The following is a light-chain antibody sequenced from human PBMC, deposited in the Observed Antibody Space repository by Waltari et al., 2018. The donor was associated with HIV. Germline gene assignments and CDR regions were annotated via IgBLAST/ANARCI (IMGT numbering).Light chain of an antibody. V-gene: IGLV3-1*01. J-gene: IGLJ1*01. CDR1: KLGDKY. CDR2: QDS. Sequence: SYELTQPPSVSVSPGQTASITCSGDKLGDKYACWYQPKPGQSPVLVIYQDSKRPSGITERFSGSNSGNTATLTISGTQAMDEADYYGQAWDSSTGVVGTGTKVTVL. CDR3: QAWDSSTGV.